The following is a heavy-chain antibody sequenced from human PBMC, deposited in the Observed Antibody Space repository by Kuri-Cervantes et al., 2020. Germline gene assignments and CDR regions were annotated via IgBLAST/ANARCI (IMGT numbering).Heavy chain of an antibody. J-gene: IGHJ4*02. CDR1: GGSISSYY. V-gene: IGHV4-39*07. CDR3: ARAWFGEFGGYFDY. Sequence: SETLSLTCTVSGGSISSYYWGWIRQPPGKGLEWIGSIYYSGSTYYNPSLKSRVTISVDTSKNQFSLKLSSVTAADTAVYYCARAWFGEFGGYFDYWGQGTLVTVSS. D-gene: IGHD3-10*01. CDR2: IYYSGST.